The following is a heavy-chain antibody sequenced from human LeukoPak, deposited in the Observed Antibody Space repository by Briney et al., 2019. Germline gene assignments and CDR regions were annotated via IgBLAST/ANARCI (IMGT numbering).Heavy chain of an antibody. CDR1: GGSISSYY. J-gene: IGHJ6*03. CDR3: AGRNFDFWNDYYYMDV. Sequence: PSETLSLTCTVSGGSISSYYWSWLRQPPGKGLEWIGYIYYTGSTNHNPSLKSRVAISVDTSKNEFSLKLSSVTAADTAVYYCAGRNFDFWNDYYYMDVWGKGTTVTVSS. V-gene: IGHV4-59*01. CDR2: IYYTGST. D-gene: IGHD3-3*01.